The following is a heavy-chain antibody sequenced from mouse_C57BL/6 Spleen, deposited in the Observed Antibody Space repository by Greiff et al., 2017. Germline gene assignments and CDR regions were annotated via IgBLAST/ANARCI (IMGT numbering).Heavy chain of an antibody. J-gene: IGHJ2*01. CDR2: INPYNGGT. CDR1: GYTFTDYY. V-gene: IGHV1-19*01. CDR3: ARRIHYYGSYYFDY. Sequence: EVQLQQSGPVLVKPGASVKMSCKASGYTFTDYYMNWVKQSHGKSLEWIGVINPYNGGTSYNQKFKGKATLTVDKSSSTAYMELNSLTSEDSAVYYCARRIHYYGSYYFDYWGQGTTLTVSS. D-gene: IGHD1-1*01.